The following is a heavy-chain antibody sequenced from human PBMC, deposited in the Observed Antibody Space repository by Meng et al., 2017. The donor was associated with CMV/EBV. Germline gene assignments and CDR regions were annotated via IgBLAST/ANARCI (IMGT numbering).Heavy chain of an antibody. D-gene: IGHD4-23*01. Sequence: VLLVWSGADVNKPGSSVKVSCKASGGTFSSYAISGVRQASGQGLEWMGGIIPIFGTVKYAQKFQGRVTITADESPGTAYMELSSLRSEDTAVYYCARAGDYGGRGYFDYWGQGPLVTVSS. J-gene: IGHJ4*02. CDR2: IIPIFGTV. CDR3: ARAGDYGGRGYFDY. CDR1: GGTFSSYA. V-gene: IGHV1-69*12.